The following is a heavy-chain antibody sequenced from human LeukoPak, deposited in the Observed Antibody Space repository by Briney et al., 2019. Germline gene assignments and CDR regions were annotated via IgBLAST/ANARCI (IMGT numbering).Heavy chain of an antibody. V-gene: IGHV4-61*02. CDR1: GGSISSGSYY. J-gene: IGHJ4*02. CDR2: IYTSGST. CDR3: ARDSLADDGYSSSTFDY. D-gene: IGHD6-13*01. Sequence: SETLSLTCTVSGGSISSGSYYWSWIRQPAGKGREWIERIYTSGSTNYNPSLKSRVTISVDTSKNQFSLKLSSVTAADTAVYYCARDSLADDGYSSSTFDYWGQGTLVTVSS.